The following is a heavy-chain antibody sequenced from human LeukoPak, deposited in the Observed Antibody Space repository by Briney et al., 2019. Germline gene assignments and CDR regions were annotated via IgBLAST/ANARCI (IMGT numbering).Heavy chain of an antibody. J-gene: IGHJ6*02. CDR3: ARVSGMGDSSGWYGTMTYYYYYGMDV. D-gene: IGHD6-19*01. V-gene: IGHV4-59*01. Sequence: SETLSLTCTVSGGSISSYYWSWIRQPPGKGLEWIGYIYYSGSTNYNPSLKSRVTISVDTSKDQFSLKLSSVTAADTAVYYCARVSGMGDSSGWYGTMTYYYYYGMDVWGQGTTVTVSS. CDR1: GGSISSYY. CDR2: IYYSGST.